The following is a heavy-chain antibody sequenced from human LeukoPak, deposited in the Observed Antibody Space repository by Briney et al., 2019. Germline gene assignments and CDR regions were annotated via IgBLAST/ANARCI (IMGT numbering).Heavy chain of an antibody. D-gene: IGHD6-13*01. CDR3: ARDPLGSSWTMGY. CDR1: GFTFSDYD. Sequence: PGGALRLSCAASGFTFSDYDMSWIRQAPGKGLEWVSYISSSGSTIYYADSVKGRFTISRDNAKNSLYLQMNSLRAEDTAVYYCARDPLGSSWTMGYWGQGTLVTVSS. J-gene: IGHJ4*02. CDR2: ISSSGSTI. V-gene: IGHV3-11*01.